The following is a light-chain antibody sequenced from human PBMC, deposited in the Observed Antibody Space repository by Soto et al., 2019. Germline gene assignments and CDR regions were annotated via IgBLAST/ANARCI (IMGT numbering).Light chain of an antibody. V-gene: IGLV2-8*01. CDR3: SSFGGGNKVL. Sequence: QSALTQPPSASGSPGQSVTISCTGTSSDVGGYNFVSWYQQHPGKVPKTMIYEVSKRPSGVPDRFSGSKSGNTASLTVSGLQAEDEADYYFSSFGGGNKVLFGGGTKLTVL. J-gene: IGLJ3*02. CDR2: EVS. CDR1: SSDVGGYNF.